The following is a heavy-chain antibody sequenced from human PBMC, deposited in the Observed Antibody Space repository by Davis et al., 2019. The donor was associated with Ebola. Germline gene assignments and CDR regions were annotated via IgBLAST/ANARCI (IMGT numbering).Heavy chain of an antibody. D-gene: IGHD3/OR15-3a*01. CDR1: GYTFTNYG. CDR3: ATGLVF. CDR2: FDPEDGKT. J-gene: IGHJ4*02. V-gene: IGHV1-24*01. Sequence: ASVKVSCKASGYTFTNYGITWVRQAPGKGLEWMGGFDPEDGKTRYAQKFQGRVTMTEDTSTYTGYMVLTGLRYEDTAVYYCATGLVFWGQGTLVTVSS.